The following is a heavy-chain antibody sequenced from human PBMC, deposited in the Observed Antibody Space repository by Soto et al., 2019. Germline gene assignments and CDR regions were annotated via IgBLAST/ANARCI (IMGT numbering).Heavy chain of an antibody. J-gene: IGHJ4*01. Sequence: VLLRVCERGAGDKCVGYGGGWVRKMLGKGLEWMGIIYPGDSYTRYSPSFQGQVTISADKSISTAYLQWSSLKASDTAMYYCARQTNYHSSGSPLAYRGHRTPVPVFS. CDR1: GDKCVGYG. CDR3: ARQTNYHSSGSPLAY. V-gene: IGHV5-51*01. D-gene: IGHD3-22*01. CDR2: IYPGDSYT.